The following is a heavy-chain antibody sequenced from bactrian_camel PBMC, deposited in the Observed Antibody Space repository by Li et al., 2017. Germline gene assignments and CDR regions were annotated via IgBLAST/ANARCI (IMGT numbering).Heavy chain of an antibody. CDR2: IIGGGSGK. D-gene: IGHD2*01. V-gene: IGHV3-2*01. CDR1: GFTFSSYY. Sequence: HVQLVESGGGLVQPGGSLRLSCAASGFTFSSYYMSWVRQAPGKEVEWISKIIGGGSGKAYADSVRGRFTISRDNAKDTLYLQLNSLKIVDTAMYYCVKYAHYNGGNYEKGRGTQVTVS. J-gene: IGHJ4*01.